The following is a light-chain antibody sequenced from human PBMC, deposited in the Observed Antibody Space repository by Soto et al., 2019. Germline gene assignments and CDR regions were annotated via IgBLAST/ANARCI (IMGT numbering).Light chain of an antibody. J-gene: IGKJ1*01. CDR3: QLYNSYSQAT. CDR2: KAS. V-gene: IGKV1-5*03. Sequence: DIQMTQSPSTLSASVGDRVTITSRASQSIRNWLAWYQQRPGKAPNLLIYKASSLESGVPSRFSGSGSGTEFTLTISSLQPDDFATYYCQLYNSYSQATFGQGTKVDIK. CDR1: QSIRNW.